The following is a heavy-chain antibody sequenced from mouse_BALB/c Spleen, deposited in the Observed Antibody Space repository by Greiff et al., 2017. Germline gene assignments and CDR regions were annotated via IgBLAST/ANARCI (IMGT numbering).Heavy chain of an antibody. CDR3: ARGITTATGAMDY. D-gene: IGHD1-2*01. V-gene: IGHV2-9*02. CDR2: IWAGGST. CDR1: GFSLTSYG. J-gene: IGHJ4*01. Sequence: VKLMESGPGLVAPSQSLSITCTVSGFSLTSYGVHWVRQPPGKGLEWLGVIWAGGSTNYNSALMSRLSISKDNSKSQVFLKMNSLQTDDTAMYYCARGITTATGAMDYWGQGTSVTVSS.